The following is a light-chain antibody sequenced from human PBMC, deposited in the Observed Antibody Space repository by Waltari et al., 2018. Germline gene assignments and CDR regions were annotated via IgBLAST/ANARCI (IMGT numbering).Light chain of an antibody. V-gene: IGLV2-23*02. CDR2: EVN. J-gene: IGLJ2*01. CDR1: NNDIGSYNL. Sequence: QSALTQPASVSGSPGQSITISCTGTNNDIGSYNLVSWYQQHPGKAPKVSIFEVNKRPSWVSNRFSCSKSGNTASLTVSGLHPEDEADYYCCSYAGTPRVVFGGGTKLTVL. CDR3: CSYAGTPRVV.